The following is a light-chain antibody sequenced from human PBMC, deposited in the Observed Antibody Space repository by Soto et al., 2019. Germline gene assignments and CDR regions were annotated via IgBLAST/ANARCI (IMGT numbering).Light chain of an antibody. CDR1: QSISSW. J-gene: IGKJ1*01. V-gene: IGKV1-5*03. Sequence: DIQMTQSPSTLSASVGDRVTITCRASQSISSWLAWYQQKPGKAPKLLIYKASSLESGVPSRFSGSGSGTEFTLTISSMQPDDFAIYYCQQYNNSPWTFGQGTKVEIK. CDR2: KAS. CDR3: QQYNNSPWT.